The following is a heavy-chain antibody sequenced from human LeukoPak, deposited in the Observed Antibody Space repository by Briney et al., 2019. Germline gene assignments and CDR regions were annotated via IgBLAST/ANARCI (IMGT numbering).Heavy chain of an antibody. D-gene: IGHD3-9*01. CDR1: GGSISSSSYY. J-gene: IGHJ4*02. Sequence: SETLSLTCTVSGGSISSSSYYWGWIRQPPGKGLEWIGSISYSGSTYYNPSPRSRVTISVDTSKNQFSLRLTSVTAADTAVYYCARYYDIVTGYLNWGQGTLVTVSS. CDR3: ARYYDIVTGYLN. CDR2: ISYSGST. V-gene: IGHV4-39*07.